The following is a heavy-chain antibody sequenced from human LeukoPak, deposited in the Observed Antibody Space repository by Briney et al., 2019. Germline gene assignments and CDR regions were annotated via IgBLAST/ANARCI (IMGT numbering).Heavy chain of an antibody. CDR2: INGSGGRT. V-gene: IGHV3-23*01. D-gene: IGHD3-9*01. CDR3: AKGNYDILTGLQLAPDY. Sequence: RAGGSLRLSCAASGFTFYNYGISWVRQAPGKGLEWLTGINGSGGRTYYADSVRGRFIVSRDNSQNTVNLEIHSLRAEDTAVYYCAKGNYDILTGLQLAPDYWGQGTLVTVSS. CDR1: GFTFYNYG. J-gene: IGHJ4*02.